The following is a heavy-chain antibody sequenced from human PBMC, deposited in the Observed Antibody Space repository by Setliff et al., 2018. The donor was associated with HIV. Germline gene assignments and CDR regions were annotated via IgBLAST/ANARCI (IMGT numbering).Heavy chain of an antibody. Sequence: AASVKVSCKASGYTFNTYGISWVRQAPGQGLEWMGWISANNGNTNYAQKFQARVTMTTDTTTSTADMELRSLRSDDTAVYYCARDAPAEYYDFWSGYILWDVWGKGTTVTVSS. CDR3: ARDAPAEYYDFWSGYILWDV. J-gene: IGHJ6*04. CDR1: GYTFNTYG. V-gene: IGHV1-18*01. D-gene: IGHD3-3*01. CDR2: ISANNGNT.